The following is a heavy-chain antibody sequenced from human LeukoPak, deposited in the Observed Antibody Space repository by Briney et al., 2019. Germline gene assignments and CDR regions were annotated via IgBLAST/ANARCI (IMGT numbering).Heavy chain of an antibody. J-gene: IGHJ4*02. Sequence: GSLRLSCAASGFTFSSYAMSWVRQAPGKGLEWVSAISGSGGSTYYADSVKGRFTISRDNSKNTLYLQMNSLRAEDTAVYYCAKDREIHGGYSTRFDYWGQGTLVTVSS. D-gene: IGHD5-12*01. CDR2: ISGSGGST. CDR1: GFTFSSYA. V-gene: IGHV3-23*01. CDR3: AKDREIHGGYSTRFDY.